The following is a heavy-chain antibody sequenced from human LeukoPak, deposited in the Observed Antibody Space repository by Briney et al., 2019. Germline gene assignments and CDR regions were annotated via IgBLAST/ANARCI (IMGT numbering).Heavy chain of an antibody. D-gene: IGHD3-22*01. Sequence: PGGTLRLSCAASGFTFSSYAMSWVRQAPGKGLEWVSAISGSGGSTYYADSVKGRFTISRDNSKNTLYLQMNSLRAEDTAVYYCAKDDYDSSGYYLPLFDYWGQGTLVTVSS. CDR3: AKDDYDSSGYYLPLFDY. V-gene: IGHV3-23*01. CDR1: GFTFSSYA. CDR2: ISGSGGST. J-gene: IGHJ4*02.